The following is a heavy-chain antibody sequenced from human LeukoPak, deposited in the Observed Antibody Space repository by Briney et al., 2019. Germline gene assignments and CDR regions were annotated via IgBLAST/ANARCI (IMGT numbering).Heavy chain of an antibody. CDR2: IYSGGST. J-gene: IGHJ6*03. D-gene: IGHD4-17*01. V-gene: IGHV3-53*01. Sequence: GGSLRLSCAASGFTFSNFWMSWVRQAPGKGLEWVSVIYSGGSTYYADSVKGRFTISRDNSKNTLYLQMNSLRAEDTAVYYCARGYGDSYYYYYYMDVWGKGTTVTISS. CDR1: GFTFSNFW. CDR3: ARGYGDSYYYYYYMDV.